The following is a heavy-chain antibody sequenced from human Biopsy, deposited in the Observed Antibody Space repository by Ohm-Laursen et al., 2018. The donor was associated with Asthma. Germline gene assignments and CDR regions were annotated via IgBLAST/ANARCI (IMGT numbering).Heavy chain of an antibody. CDR3: ARGDSSNWSHYYFDY. CDR2: IYSGGTS. J-gene: IGHJ4*02. V-gene: IGHV3-53*01. Sequence: SLRLSCAASGFAVSRDYMFWVRQAPGKGLEWVSVIYSGGTSHTADSVRGRFTISRDCSKNTLYLQMHSLRAEDTAVYYCARGDSSNWSHYYFDYWGQGTLVTASS. CDR1: GFAVSRDY. D-gene: IGHD3-22*01.